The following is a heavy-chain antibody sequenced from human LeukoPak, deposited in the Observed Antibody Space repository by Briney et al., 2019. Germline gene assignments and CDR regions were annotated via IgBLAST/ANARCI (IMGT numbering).Heavy chain of an antibody. CDR3: ARDLRDTAMAELYYYYYYGMDV. D-gene: IGHD5-18*01. Sequence: GASVKVSCKASGGTFSSYAISWVRQAPGQGLEWMGGIIPIFGTANYAQKFQGRVTITADESTSTAYMELSSPRSEDTAVYYCARDLRDTAMAELYYYYYYGMDVWGQGTTVTVSS. J-gene: IGHJ6*02. V-gene: IGHV1-69*13. CDR2: IIPIFGTA. CDR1: GGTFSSYA.